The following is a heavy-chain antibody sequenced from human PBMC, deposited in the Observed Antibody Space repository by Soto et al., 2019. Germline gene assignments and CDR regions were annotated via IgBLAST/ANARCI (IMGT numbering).Heavy chain of an antibody. J-gene: IGHJ4*02. Sequence: EVQLVESGGGLVQPGGSLRLSCAASGFTFSSYSMNWVRQAPGKGLEWVSYISSSSSTIYYADSVKGRFTISRDNAKNSLYLKMNSLRDEDTAVYYCARDTAMVSFDYWGQGTLVTVSS. CDR3: ARDTAMVSFDY. CDR1: GFTFSSYS. CDR2: ISSSSSTI. V-gene: IGHV3-48*02. D-gene: IGHD5-18*01.